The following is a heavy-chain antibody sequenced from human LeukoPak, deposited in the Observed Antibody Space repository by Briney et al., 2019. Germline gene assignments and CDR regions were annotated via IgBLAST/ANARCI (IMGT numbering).Heavy chain of an antibody. Sequence: GGSLRLSCAASGFTFSRYAMSWVRQAPGEGLEWVSTISTSGTNTYYADSVKGRFTISRDNSKSTLYLQINSLRVEDTAVYYCAKDLRAGSPGYYFDCWGQGTLVTVSS. CDR3: AKDLRAGSPGYYFDC. D-gene: IGHD1-26*01. V-gene: IGHV3-23*01. CDR2: ISTSGTNT. J-gene: IGHJ4*02. CDR1: GFTFSRYA.